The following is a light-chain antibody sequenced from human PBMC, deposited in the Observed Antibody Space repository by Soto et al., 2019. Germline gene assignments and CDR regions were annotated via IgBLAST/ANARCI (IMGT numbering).Light chain of an antibody. V-gene: IGKV1-39*01. Sequence: DIQMTQSPSSLSASVGDRVTSTCRASQIIGSYLNWYQQKPGKAPELLIYITFSLQSGVLSRFSGSGSGTDFTRTISSLQPEDCATYYCQQGSSLPYTLGPGTTVDIK. CDR1: QIIGSY. CDR2: ITF. J-gene: IGKJ3*01. CDR3: QQGSSLPYT.